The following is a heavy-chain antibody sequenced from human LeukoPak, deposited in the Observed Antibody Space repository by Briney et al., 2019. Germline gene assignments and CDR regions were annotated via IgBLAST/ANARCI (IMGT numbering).Heavy chain of an antibody. D-gene: IGHD4-17*01. Sequence: GGSLRLSCAASGFTFSSYGMHWVRQAPGKGLEWVAVISYDGSNKYYADSVKGRFTISRDNSKNTLYLQMNSLRAEDTAVYYCARADYGDYGPLRYGMDVWGQGTTVTVSS. CDR3: ARADYGDYGPLRYGMDV. CDR2: ISYDGSNK. J-gene: IGHJ6*02. CDR1: GFTFSSYG. V-gene: IGHV3-30*03.